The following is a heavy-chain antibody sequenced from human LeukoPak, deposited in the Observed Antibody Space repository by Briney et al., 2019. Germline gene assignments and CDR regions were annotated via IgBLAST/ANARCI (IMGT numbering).Heavy chain of an antibody. CDR3: ARDGDWARSSDY. CDR1: GYTFSNYG. D-gene: IGHD2-21*02. CDR2: ISAQNGNT. J-gene: IGHJ4*02. Sequence: APVKVSCKASGYTFSNYGFSWVRQAPGQGLEWMGWISAQNGNTNYAQKVQGRVTMTTDTSTSTAYMELRSLRSDDTAVYYCARDGDWARSSDYWGQGTLVTVSS. V-gene: IGHV1-18*01.